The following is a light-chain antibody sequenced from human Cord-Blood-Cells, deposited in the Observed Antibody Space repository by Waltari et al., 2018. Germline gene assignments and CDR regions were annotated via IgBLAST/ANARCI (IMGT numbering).Light chain of an antibody. Sequence: QSALTQPASVSGSPGQSITIPCTGPSSDVGSNNLYSWYQQHPGKAPKLMIYEGSKRPSGVSNRFSGSKSGNTASLTISGLQAEDEADYYCCSYAGSSTWVFGGGTKLTVL. V-gene: IGLV2-23*01. CDR1: SSDVGSNNL. J-gene: IGLJ3*02. CDR3: CSYAGSSTWV. CDR2: EGS.